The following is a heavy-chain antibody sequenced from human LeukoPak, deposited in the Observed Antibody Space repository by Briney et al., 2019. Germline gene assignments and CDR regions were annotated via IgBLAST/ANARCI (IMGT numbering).Heavy chain of an antibody. V-gene: IGHV4-34*01. D-gene: IGHD2-15*01. J-gene: IGHJ5*01. Sequence: SETLSLTCAVYGGSSSGYYWSWIRQPPGKGLEWIGEINHSGSTNYNPSLKSRVTIPVDTSKNQFSLKLSSVTAADTAVYYCARGRQYCSGGSCYSWFDYWGQGTLVTVSS. CDR1: GGSSSGYY. CDR2: INHSGST. CDR3: ARGRQYCSGGSCYSWFDY.